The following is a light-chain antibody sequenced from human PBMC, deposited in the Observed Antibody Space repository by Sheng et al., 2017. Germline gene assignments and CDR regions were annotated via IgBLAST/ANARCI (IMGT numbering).Light chain of an antibody. CDR1: QSVSSY. J-gene: IGKJ3*01. CDR2: DAS. V-gene: IGKV3-11*01. Sequence: EIVLTQSPATLSLSPGERATLSCRASQSVSSYLAWYQQKPGQAPRLLIYDASNRATGIPARFSGSGSGTDFTLTISSLEPEDFAVYYCQQRSSLFTFGPGTKVD. CDR3: QQRSSLFT.